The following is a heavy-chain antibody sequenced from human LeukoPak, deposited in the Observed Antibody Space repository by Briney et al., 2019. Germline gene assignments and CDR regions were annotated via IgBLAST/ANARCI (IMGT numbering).Heavy chain of an antibody. CDR3: ARGDHYYDSSDYYYFVY. Sequence: ASVKVSCKASGYTFTNYYIHWVRQAPGQGLEWMGIINPSGGSTSYAQKFRGRVTMTRDTSTSTVYMELSSLRSEDTAVYYCARGDHYYDSSDYYYFVYWGQGTLVTVSS. CDR2: INPSGGST. V-gene: IGHV1-46*01. J-gene: IGHJ4*02. D-gene: IGHD3-22*01. CDR1: GYTFTNYY.